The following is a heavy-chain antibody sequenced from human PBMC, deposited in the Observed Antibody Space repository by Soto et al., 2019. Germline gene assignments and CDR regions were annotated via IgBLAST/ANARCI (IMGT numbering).Heavy chain of an antibody. V-gene: IGHV3-53*02. J-gene: IGHJ4*02. Sequence: EVQLVETGGGLIQPGGSLRLSCAASGFTVSSNYMSWVHQAPGKGLEWVSVIYSGGSTYYADSVKGRFTISRDNSKNTLYLQMNSLRAEDTAVYYCARSPPVDFWSGYPTYYFDYWGQGTLVTVSS. CDR3: ARSPPVDFWSGYPTYYFDY. CDR2: IYSGGST. CDR1: GFTVSSNY. D-gene: IGHD3-3*01.